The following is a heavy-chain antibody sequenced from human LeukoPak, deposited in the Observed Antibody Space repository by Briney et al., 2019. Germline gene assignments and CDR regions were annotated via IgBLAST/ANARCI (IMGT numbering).Heavy chain of an antibody. CDR3: AREPLLIAAAVSGWFDP. V-gene: IGHV1-2*02. CDR1: GYTFTGYY. J-gene: IGHJ5*02. CDR2: INPNSGDT. Sequence: ASVKVSCKASGYTFTGYYMHWVRQAPGQGLEWMGWINPNSGDTNYAQKFQGRVTMTRDTSISTAYMELSRLRSDDTAVYYCAREPLLIAAAVSGWFDPWGQGTLVTVSS. D-gene: IGHD6-13*01.